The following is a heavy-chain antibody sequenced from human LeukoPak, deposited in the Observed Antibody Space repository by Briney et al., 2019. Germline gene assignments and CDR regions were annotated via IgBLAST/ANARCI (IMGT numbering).Heavy chain of an antibody. V-gene: IGHV4-4*07. CDR2: IYSNGST. J-gene: IGHJ5*02. Sequence: PSETLSLTCNVSGDSISPYYWNWIRQPAGEGLEWIGRIYSNGSTNYNPSLKSRITMSIDMSKSQFSLKLTSVTAADTAVYYCARSPVLRFFDWSENWFDPWGQGTPVTVSS. CDR3: ARSPVLRFFDWSENWFDP. D-gene: IGHD3-9*01. CDR1: GDSISPYY.